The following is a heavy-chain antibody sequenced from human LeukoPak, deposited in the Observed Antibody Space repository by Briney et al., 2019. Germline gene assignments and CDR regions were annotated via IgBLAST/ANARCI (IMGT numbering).Heavy chain of an antibody. CDR3: AKDGGNYYDTAGNHLMRSYMDV. CDR1: GFTFSSYG. CDR2: ISHDAKST. V-gene: IGHV3-30*18. D-gene: IGHD3-22*01. Sequence: GGSLRLSCATSGFTFSSYGMHWVRQVPGKGLEWVTAISHDAKSTYHVDSVKGRFTISRDNSKNTLYLQMNSLRAEDTAVYYCAKDGGNYYDTAGNHLMRSYMDVWGKGTTVTVSS. J-gene: IGHJ6*04.